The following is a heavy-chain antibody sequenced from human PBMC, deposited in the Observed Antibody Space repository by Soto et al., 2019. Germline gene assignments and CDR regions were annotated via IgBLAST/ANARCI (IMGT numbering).Heavy chain of an antibody. CDR2: IWYDESNK. Sequence: QVQLVESGGGVVQPGRSLRLSCAASGFTLSSYGMHWVRQAPGKGLEWVAVIWYDESNKYYADSVEGRFTISRDNSKNTLYLQMNSLRAEDTAVYYCARGLDSGVTRLDYWGQGTLVTVSS. V-gene: IGHV3-33*01. CDR3: ARGLDSGVTRLDY. J-gene: IGHJ4*02. CDR1: GFTLSSYG. D-gene: IGHD3-10*01.